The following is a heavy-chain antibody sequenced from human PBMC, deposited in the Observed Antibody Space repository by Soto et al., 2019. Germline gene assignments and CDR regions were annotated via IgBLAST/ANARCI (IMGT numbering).Heavy chain of an antibody. D-gene: IGHD6-19*01. V-gene: IGHV6-1*01. J-gene: IGHJ6*02. Sequence: SQTLSLTCAISGDSVSSNSAAWNWIRQSPSRGLEWLGRTYYRSKWYNDYAVSVKSRITINPDTSKNQFSLQLNSVTPEDTAVYYCARLNEIAXAGTFNFAAHYYYGMDVWGQGTTVTVSS. CDR1: GDSVSSNSAA. CDR3: ARLNEIAXAGTFNFAAHYYYGMDV. CDR2: TYYRSKWYN.